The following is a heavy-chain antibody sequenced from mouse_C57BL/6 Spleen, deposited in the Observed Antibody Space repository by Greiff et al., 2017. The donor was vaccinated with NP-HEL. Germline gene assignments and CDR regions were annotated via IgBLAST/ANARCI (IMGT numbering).Heavy chain of an antibody. V-gene: IGHV1-80*01. CDR3: ARGRAITTVVAYYAMDY. Sequence: LVESGAELVKPGASVKISCKASGYAFSSYWMNWVKQRPGKGLEWIGQIYPGDGDTNYNGKFKGKATLTADKSSSTAYMQLSSLTSEDSAVYFCARGRAITTVVAYYAMDYWGQGTSVTVSS. J-gene: IGHJ4*01. CDR1: GYAFSSYW. CDR2: IYPGDGDT. D-gene: IGHD1-1*01.